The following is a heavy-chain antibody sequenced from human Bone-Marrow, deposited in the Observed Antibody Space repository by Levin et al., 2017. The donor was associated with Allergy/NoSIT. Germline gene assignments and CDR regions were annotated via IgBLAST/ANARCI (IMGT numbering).Heavy chain of an antibody. CDR3: AREYQRGDFWSGYPKKP. CDR2: ISYDGSNK. V-gene: IGHV3-30*04. CDR1: GFTFSSYA. Sequence: GGSLRLSCAASGFTFSSYAMHWVRQAPGKGLEWVAVISYDGSNKYYADSVKGRFTISRDNSKNTLYLQMNSLRAEDTAVYYCAREYQRGDFWSGYPKKPWGQGTLVTVSS. D-gene: IGHD3-3*01. J-gene: IGHJ4*02.